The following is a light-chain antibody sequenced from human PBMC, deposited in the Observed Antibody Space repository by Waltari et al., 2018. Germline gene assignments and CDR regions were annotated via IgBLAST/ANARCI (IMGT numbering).Light chain of an antibody. CDR3: AAWDDSLNGLV. CDR1: SSNIGSNT. CDR2: SNN. J-gene: IGLJ2*01. Sequence: QSVLTQPPSASGTPGQRVTISCSGSSSNIGSNTVNWYQQPPGTAPKLLISSNNRRPSGVPDRFSGSKSGTSASLAISGLQSEDEADYYCAAWDDSLNGLVFGGGTKLTVL. V-gene: IGLV1-44*01.